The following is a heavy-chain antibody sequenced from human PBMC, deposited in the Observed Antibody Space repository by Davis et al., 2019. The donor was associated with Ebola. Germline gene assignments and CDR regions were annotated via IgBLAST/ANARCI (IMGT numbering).Heavy chain of an antibody. J-gene: IGHJ4*02. CDR3: ARDSDDYSFDY. D-gene: IGHD4-11*01. CDR1: GFTFNIFD. CDR2: VRSHGSDD. Sequence: GRSLRLSCAASGFTFNIFDMHWVRQAPGRGLEWVAFVRSHGSDDHYADSVKGRFTISRDNSKNTLYLQMNSLRPEDTAVYYCARDSDDYSFDYWGQGTLVTVSS. V-gene: IGHV3-30*02.